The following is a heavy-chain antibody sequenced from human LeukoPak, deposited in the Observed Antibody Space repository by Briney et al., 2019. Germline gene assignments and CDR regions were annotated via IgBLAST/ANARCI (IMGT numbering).Heavy chain of an antibody. Sequence: SETLSLTCTVSGGSISSGGYYWSWIRQHPGKGLEWIGYIYYSGSTYYNPSLKSRVTISVDTSKNQFSLKLSSVTAADTAVYYCARALSPYPPTITMVRGVIIGPYFDYWGQGTLVTVSS. CDR1: GGSISSGGYY. CDR2: IYYSGST. J-gene: IGHJ4*02. CDR3: ARALSPYPPTITMVRGVIIGPYFDY. D-gene: IGHD3-10*01. V-gene: IGHV4-31*03.